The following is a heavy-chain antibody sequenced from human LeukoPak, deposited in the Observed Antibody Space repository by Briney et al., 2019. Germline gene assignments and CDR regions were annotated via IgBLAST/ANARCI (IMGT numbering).Heavy chain of an antibody. CDR3: ARDNSLHYYDSSGYGY. Sequence: KPSETLSLTCAVPGGSISSSNWWSWVRQPPGKGLEWIGEIYHSGSTNYNPSLKSRVTISVDKSKNQFSLKLSSVTAADTAVYYCARDNSLHYYDSSGYGYWGQGTLVTVSS. CDR1: GGSISSSNW. J-gene: IGHJ4*02. V-gene: IGHV4-4*02. D-gene: IGHD3-22*01. CDR2: IYHSGST.